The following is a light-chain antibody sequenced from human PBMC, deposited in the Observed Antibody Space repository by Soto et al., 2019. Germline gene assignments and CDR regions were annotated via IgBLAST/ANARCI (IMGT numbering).Light chain of an antibody. V-gene: IGLV2-14*01. CDR3: TSYSSSSPVV. CDR2: EVT. Sequence: QSVLTQPASVSGSPGQSITISCTGTSSDVGLFSYVSWYQQHPGKVPKLIIYEVTNRPSGVSNRFSGSESGNAASLTISGLQAEDEADYYCTSYSSSSPVVFGGGTKVTVL. CDR1: SSDVGLFSY. J-gene: IGLJ2*01.